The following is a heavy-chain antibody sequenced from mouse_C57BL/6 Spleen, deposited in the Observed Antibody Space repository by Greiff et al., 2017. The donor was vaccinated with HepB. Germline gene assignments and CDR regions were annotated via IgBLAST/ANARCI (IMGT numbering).Heavy chain of an antibody. CDR1: GYTFTSYW. CDR2: IDPSDSET. D-gene: IGHD4-1*01. Sequence: QVQLQQSGAELVRPGSSVKLSCKASGYTFTSYWMHWVKQRPIQGLEWIGNIDPSDSETHYNQKFKDKATLTVDKSSSTAYMQLSSLTSEDSAVYYCARDWDVRYFDVWGTGTTVTVSS. V-gene: IGHV1-52*01. CDR3: ARDWDVRYFDV. J-gene: IGHJ1*03.